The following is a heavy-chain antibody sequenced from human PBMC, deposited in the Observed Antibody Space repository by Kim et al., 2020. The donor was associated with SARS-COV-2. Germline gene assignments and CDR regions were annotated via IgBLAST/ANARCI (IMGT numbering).Heavy chain of an antibody. CDR3: ARVERYYYDSSGYLHDY. CDR1: GGSISSGGYY. Sequence: SETLSLTCTVSGGSISSGGYYWSWIRQHPGKGLEWIGYIYYSGSTYYNPSLKSRVTISVDTSKNQFSLKLSSVTAADTAVYYCARVERYYYDSSGYLHDYWGQGTLVTVSS. V-gene: IGHV4-31*03. CDR2: IYYSGST. J-gene: IGHJ4*02. D-gene: IGHD3-22*01.